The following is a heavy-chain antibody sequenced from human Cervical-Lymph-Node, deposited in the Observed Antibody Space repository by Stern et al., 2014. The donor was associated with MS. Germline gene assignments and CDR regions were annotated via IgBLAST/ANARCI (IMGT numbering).Heavy chain of an antibody. CDR3: ARHRPDCRDGSCYLTLFDY. CDR1: GFSVSTSGVR. J-gene: IGHJ4*02. Sequence: ESGPALVKPAQTLTLTCTLSGFSVSTSGVRVSWIRQPPGKALEWLARIAWDDDRFYRASLKTRLTVSKDISKNQVVLTMTNVDPVDTATYYCARHRPDCRDGSCYLTLFDYWGQGTLVTVSS. CDR2: IAWDDDR. D-gene: IGHD2-15*01. V-gene: IGHV2-70*04.